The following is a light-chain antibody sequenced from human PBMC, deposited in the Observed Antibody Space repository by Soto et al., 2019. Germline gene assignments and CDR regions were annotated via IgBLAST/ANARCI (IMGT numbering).Light chain of an antibody. J-gene: IGKJ1*01. CDR1: QNVGSY. CDR3: QQLTDWPPQWT. V-gene: IGKV3-11*01. CDR2: DAS. Sequence: EIVLTQSPATLSLSPGESAILSCRASQNVGSYLTWYVQKPGQAPRLLIYDASHRATGVPDRFTGSGSATDFTLTISSLEPEDFAVYYCQQLTDWPPQWTFGQGTKVDIK.